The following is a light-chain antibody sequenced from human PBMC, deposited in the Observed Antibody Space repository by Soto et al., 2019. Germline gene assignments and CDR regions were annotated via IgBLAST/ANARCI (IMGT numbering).Light chain of an antibody. V-gene: IGLV2-14*01. J-gene: IGLJ1*01. Sequence: QSVLTQPASVSGSLGQSITISCTGTSSDLGGYNYVSWYQQHPGKAPRLVIYEVTNRPSGVSNRFSGSKSGNTASLTISGLQTGDEADYYCGSWDSSLSAYVFGTGTKV. CDR2: EVT. CDR3: GSWDSSLSAYV. CDR1: SSDLGGYNY.